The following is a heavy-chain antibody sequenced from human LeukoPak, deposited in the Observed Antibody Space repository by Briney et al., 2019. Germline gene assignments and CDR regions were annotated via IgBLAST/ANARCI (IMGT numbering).Heavy chain of an antibody. CDR1: GFTFSSYA. Sequence: GGSLSLSCAASGFTFSSYAMSWVRQAPGKGLEWVSTITGGGISTYYADSVKGRFTISRDNSKNTLYLQMNSVRAEDTAVYYCARNRYDSRGYYFEYWGQGTLVTVSS. J-gene: IGHJ4*02. V-gene: IGHV3-23*01. CDR2: ITGGGIST. CDR3: ARNRYDSRGYYFEY. D-gene: IGHD3-22*01.